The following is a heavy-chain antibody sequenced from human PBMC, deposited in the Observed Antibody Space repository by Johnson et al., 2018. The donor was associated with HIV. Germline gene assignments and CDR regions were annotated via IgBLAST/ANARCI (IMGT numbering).Heavy chain of an antibody. V-gene: IGHV3-30*18. J-gene: IGHJ3*01. CDR3: AKWWFRELLPNAFDL. CDR1: GFTVSSNY. D-gene: IGHD3-10*01. Sequence: VQLVESGGGLVQPGGSLRLPCAASGFTVSSNYMDWVRQAPGKGLKCVAVISYDGNNKYYADSVKGRFTISRDNSKNTLYLQMNSLIAEDTAVYYCAKWWFRELLPNAFDLWGQGTMVTVSS. CDR2: ISYDGNNK.